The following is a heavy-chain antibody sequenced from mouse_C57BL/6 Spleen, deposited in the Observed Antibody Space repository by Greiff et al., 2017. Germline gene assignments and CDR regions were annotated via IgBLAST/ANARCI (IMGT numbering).Heavy chain of an antibody. V-gene: IGHV1-22*01. CDR2: INPNNGGT. J-gene: IGHJ4*01. CDR1: GYTFTDYN. Sequence: VQLQQSGPELVKPGASVKMSCKASGYTFTDYNMHWVKQSHGKGLEWIGYINPNNGGTSYNEKFKGKATLTVNKSSSTAYMELRSLTSEDSAVYYCARYYDGSRAMDYWGQGTSVTVSS. CDR3: ARYYDGSRAMDY. D-gene: IGHD1-1*01.